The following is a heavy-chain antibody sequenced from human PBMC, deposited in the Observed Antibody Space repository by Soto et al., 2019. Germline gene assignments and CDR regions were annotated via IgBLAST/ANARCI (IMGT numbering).Heavy chain of an antibody. CDR3: ARDYYDSSGRRYNWFDP. Sequence: SSETLSLTCTVSGGSISSYYWSWIRQPAGKGLEWIGRIYTSGSTNYNPSLKSRVTMSVDTSKNQFSLKLSSVTAADTAAYYCARDYYDSSGRRYNWFDPWGQGTLVTVSS. V-gene: IGHV4-4*07. CDR1: GGSISSYY. J-gene: IGHJ5*02. CDR2: IYTSGST. D-gene: IGHD3-22*01.